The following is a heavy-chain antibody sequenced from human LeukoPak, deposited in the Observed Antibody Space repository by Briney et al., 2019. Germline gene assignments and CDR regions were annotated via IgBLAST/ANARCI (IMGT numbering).Heavy chain of an antibody. V-gene: IGHV4-30-4*01. D-gene: IGHD2-15*01. Sequence: PSQTLSLTCTVSGGSISSGDYYWSWIRQPPGKGLEWIGYIYYSGSTYYNPSLKSRVTISVDTSKNQFSPKLSSVTAADTAVYYCARDDIVARAFDIWGQGTMVTVSS. CDR1: GGSISSGDYY. J-gene: IGHJ3*02. CDR2: IYYSGST. CDR3: ARDDIVARAFDI.